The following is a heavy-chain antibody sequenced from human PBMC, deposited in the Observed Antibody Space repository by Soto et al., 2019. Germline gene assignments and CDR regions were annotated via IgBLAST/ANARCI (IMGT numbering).Heavy chain of an antibody. CDR3: AKVDATMFDY. Sequence: QVQLVESGGGVVQPGRSLRLSCAASGFTFSSYGMHWVRQAPGKGLEWVAVISYDGSNKYYADSVKGRFTISRDNSKNTLYLQMNSLRAEDTAVYYCAKVDATMFDYWGQGTLVTVSS. D-gene: IGHD5-12*01. V-gene: IGHV3-30*18. CDR2: ISYDGSNK. CDR1: GFTFSSYG. J-gene: IGHJ4*02.